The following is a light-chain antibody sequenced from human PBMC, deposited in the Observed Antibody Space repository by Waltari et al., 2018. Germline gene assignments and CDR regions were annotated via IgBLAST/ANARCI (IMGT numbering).Light chain of an antibody. J-gene: IGLJ2*01. Sequence: QSALTQPASVSGSPGQAITISCTGTSSDVGGYGYVSWYQQHPGKAPKLIIYDVSNRPSGVSSHFSGSKFGNTASLTISGLQADDEADYYCNSYTSSSSLFGGGTRLTVL. CDR3: NSYTSSSSL. CDR2: DVS. V-gene: IGLV2-14*03. CDR1: SSDVGGYGY.